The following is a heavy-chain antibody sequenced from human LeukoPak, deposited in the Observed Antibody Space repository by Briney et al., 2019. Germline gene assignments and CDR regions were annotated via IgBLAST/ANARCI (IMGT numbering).Heavy chain of an antibody. D-gene: IGHD6-13*01. Sequence: SQTLSLTCAVSGGSISSGGYSWSWIRQPPGKGLEWIGYIYYSGSTYYNPSLKSRITISVDTSKNQFSLKLSSVTAADTAVYYCARAGSSSWYLRWFDPWGQGTLVTVSS. CDR2: IYYSGST. V-gene: IGHV4-30-4*07. J-gene: IGHJ5*02. CDR1: GGSISSGGYS. CDR3: ARAGSSSWYLRWFDP.